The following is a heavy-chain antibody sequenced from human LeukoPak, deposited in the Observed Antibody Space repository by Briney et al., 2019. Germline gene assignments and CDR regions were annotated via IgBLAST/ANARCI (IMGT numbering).Heavy chain of an antibody. V-gene: IGHV1-2*02. CDR1: GYTFTGYY. D-gene: IGHD3-10*01. Sequence: ASVKVSCKASGYTFTGYYMHWVRQAPGQGLEWMGWINPNSGGTNYAQKFQGRVTMTRDTSISTAYMELSRLRSDDTAVYHCARDRITTPQLWFDPWGQGTLVTVSS. CDR3: ARDRITTPQLWFDP. CDR2: INPNSGGT. J-gene: IGHJ5*02.